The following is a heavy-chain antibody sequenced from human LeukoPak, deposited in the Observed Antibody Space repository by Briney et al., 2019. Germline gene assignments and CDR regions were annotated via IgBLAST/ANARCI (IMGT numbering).Heavy chain of an antibody. D-gene: IGHD1-26*01. J-gene: IGHJ4*02. V-gene: IGHV3-11*01. Sequence: GGSLRLSCAASGFTFSDFYMSWIRQAPGKGLEWISHISSSGSIIYFADSVKGRFTISRDNAKNSLYLQMNSLRAEDTAVYYCARGAANGSLFDYWGQGTLVTVSS. CDR3: ARGAANGSLFDY. CDR2: ISSSGSII. CDR1: GFTFSDFY.